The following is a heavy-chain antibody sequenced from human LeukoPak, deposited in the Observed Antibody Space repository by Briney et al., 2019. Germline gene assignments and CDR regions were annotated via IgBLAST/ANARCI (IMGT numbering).Heavy chain of an antibody. V-gene: IGHV1-69*13. Sequence: SVKVSCKASGGTFSSYAISWVRQAPGQGLEWMGGIIPIFGTANYAQKFQGRVTITADESTSTAYMELSSLRFEDTAVYYCARGPVQLERLDYWGQGTLVTVSS. J-gene: IGHJ4*02. D-gene: IGHD1-1*01. CDR2: IIPIFGTA. CDR1: GGTFSSYA. CDR3: ARGPVQLERLDY.